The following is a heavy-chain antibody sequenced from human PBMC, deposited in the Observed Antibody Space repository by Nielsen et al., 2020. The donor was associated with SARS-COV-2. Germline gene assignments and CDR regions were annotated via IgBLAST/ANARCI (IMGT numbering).Heavy chain of an antibody. V-gene: IGHV6-1*01. J-gene: IGHJ6*03. Sequence: SQTLSLTGAISGDSVSSSSAAWNWIRQSPSRGLEWLGRTYYRSKWYNDYAVSVKSRITINPDTSKNQFSLHLNSVTPEDTAVYYCARARGAYGDYYYYTDVWGKGTTVTVSS. CDR3: ARARGAYGDYYYYTDV. D-gene: IGHD4-17*01. CDR2: TYYRSKWYN. CDR1: GDSVSSSSAA.